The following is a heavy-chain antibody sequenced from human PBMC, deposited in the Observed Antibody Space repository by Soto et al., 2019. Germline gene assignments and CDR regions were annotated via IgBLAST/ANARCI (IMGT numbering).Heavy chain of an antibody. Sequence: PGGSLRLSCAASGFTFSSYGMHWVRQAPGKGLEWVAVISYDGSNKYYADSVKGRFTISRDNSKNTLYQKMNSLRAKDTAVYYCARGKFAYGGFDIWGQGTMVTVSS. J-gene: IGHJ3*02. CDR1: GFTFSSYG. CDR3: ARGKFAYGGFDI. V-gene: IGHV3-30*03. CDR2: ISYDGSNK. D-gene: IGHD4-17*01.